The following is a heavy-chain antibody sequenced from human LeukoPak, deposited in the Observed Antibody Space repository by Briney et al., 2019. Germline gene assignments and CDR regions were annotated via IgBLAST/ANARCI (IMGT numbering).Heavy chain of an antibody. CDR1: GGSFSGYY. CDR3: QSRFLEWLLDY. V-gene: IGHV4-34*01. D-gene: IGHD3-3*01. J-gene: IGHJ4*02. CDR2: INHSGST. Sequence: PSETLSLTCAVYGGSFSGYYWSWIRQPPGKGLEWIGEINHSGSTNYNPSLKSRVTISVDTSKNQFSLKLNSVTAADTAMYYCQSRFLEWLLDYWGQGTLVTVSS.